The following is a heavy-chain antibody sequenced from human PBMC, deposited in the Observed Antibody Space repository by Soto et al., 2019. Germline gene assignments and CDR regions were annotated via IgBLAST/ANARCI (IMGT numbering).Heavy chain of an antibody. CDR2: IIPILGIA. J-gene: IGHJ4*02. Sequence: ASVKVSCKASGGGFSSYTISWVRQAPGQGLEWMGRIIPILGIANYAQKFQGRVTITADKSTSTAYMELSSLRSEDTAVYYCAREHYDILTGYQSRYFDYWGQGTLVTVSS. V-gene: IGHV1-69*04. CDR1: GGGFSSYT. D-gene: IGHD3-9*01. CDR3: AREHYDILTGYQSRYFDY.